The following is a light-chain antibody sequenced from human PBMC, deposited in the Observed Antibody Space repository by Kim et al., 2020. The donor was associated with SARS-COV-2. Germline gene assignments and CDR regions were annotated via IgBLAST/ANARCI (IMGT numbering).Light chain of an antibody. CDR1: QNINSW. J-gene: IGKJ1*01. Sequence: AFVGDRVTITCRASQNINSWLAWYQQKPGKAPKLLISKASNLESGVPSRFSGSGSGTEFTLTISSLQPDDFGTFYCQQHKSYSPVFGQGTKVDIK. CDR2: KAS. V-gene: IGKV1-5*03. CDR3: QQHKSYSPV.